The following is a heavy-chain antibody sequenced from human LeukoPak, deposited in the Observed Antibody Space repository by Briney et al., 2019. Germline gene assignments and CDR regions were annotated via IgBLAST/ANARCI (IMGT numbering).Heavy chain of an antibody. CDR3: ARELIAARFDY. J-gene: IGHJ4*02. D-gene: IGHD6-6*01. CDR2: IKQDGSEK. Sequence: PGGSLRLSCAASGFTFRSYWMTWVRQAPGKGLEWVANIKQDGSEKYYVDSVKGRFTISRDNAKNSLYLQMNSLRAEDTAVYYCARELIAARFDYWGQGTLVTVSS. V-gene: IGHV3-7*01. CDR1: GFTFRSYW.